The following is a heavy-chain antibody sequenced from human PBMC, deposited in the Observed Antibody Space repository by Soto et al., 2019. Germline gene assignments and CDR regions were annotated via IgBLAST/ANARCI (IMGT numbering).Heavy chain of an antibody. CDR3: ADGWHSSGSWYFQH. Sequence: PSETLSLTCTVSGGSISSGDYYWSWIRQPPGKGLEWIGYIYYSGSTYYNPSLKSRVTISVDTSKNQFSLKLSSVTAADTAVYYCADGWHSSGSWYFQHWGQGTLVTVSS. V-gene: IGHV4-30-4*01. D-gene: IGHD3-22*01. CDR2: IYYSGST. CDR1: GGSISSGDYY. J-gene: IGHJ1*01.